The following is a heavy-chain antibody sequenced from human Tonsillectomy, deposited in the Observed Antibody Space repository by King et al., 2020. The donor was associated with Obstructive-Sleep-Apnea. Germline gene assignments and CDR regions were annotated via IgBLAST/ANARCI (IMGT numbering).Heavy chain of an antibody. CDR1: GFTFSSYS. CDR2: ISSSSSYI. J-gene: IGHJ4*02. D-gene: IGHD2-15*01. CDR3: AISLIFASSGGSCYDY. Sequence: VQLVESGGGLVKPGGSLRLSCAASGFTFSSYSMNWVRQAPGKGLEWVSSISSSSSYIYYADSVKGRFTISRDNSKNSLYLQMNSLRDEDTAVYYCAISLIFASSGGSCYDYWGQGALVSVS. V-gene: IGHV3-21*06.